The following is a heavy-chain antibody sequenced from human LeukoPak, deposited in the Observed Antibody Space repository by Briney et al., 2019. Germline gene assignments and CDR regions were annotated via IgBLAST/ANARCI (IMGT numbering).Heavy chain of an antibody. J-gene: IGHJ4*02. Sequence: PSETLTLTCTVSGGSISSYHWSWIRQPPGKALEWIGCISDSGSTTHNPSLKSRVTISIDTSKSQFSLRLNSVTAADTAVYYCVRGPAAQPYLDSWGRGTLVTVSS. CDR1: GGSISSYH. V-gene: IGHV4-59*01. CDR3: VRGPAAQPYLDS. CDR2: ISDSGST.